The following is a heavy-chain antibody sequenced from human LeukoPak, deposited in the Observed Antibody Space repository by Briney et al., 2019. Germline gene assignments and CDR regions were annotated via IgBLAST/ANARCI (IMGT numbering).Heavy chain of an antibody. D-gene: IGHD3-10*01. V-gene: IGHV3-30*18. CDR2: MAYDGSNK. CDR1: GFTFSDHG. CDR3: AKDKGSASYSTYYFDY. J-gene: IGHJ4*02. Sequence: GRSLRLSCAASGFTFSDHGMHWVRQAPGKGLEWVAVMAYDGSNKSYADSVKGRFTISRDNSKNTLYLQMNSLRTEDTATYYCAKDKGSASYSTYYFDYWGQGTLVTVSS.